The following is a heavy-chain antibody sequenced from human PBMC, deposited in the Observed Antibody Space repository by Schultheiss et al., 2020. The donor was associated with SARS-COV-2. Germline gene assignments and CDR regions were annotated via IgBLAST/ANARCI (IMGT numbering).Heavy chain of an antibody. CDR3: ARDVYYYDSSGFDY. CDR1: GFTFSSYA. V-gene: IGHV3-48*03. Sequence: GGSLRLSCAASGFTFSSYAMSWVRQAPGKGLEWVSYISSSGSTIYYADSVKGLFTISRDNAKNSLYLQMNSLRAEDTAVYYCARDVYYYDSSGFDYWGQGTLVTVSS. J-gene: IGHJ4*02. CDR2: ISSSGSTI. D-gene: IGHD3-22*01.